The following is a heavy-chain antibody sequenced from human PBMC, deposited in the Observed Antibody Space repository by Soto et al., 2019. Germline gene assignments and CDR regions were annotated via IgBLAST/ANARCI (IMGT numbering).Heavy chain of an antibody. V-gene: IGHV4-59*01. CDR1: GVSITPYY. D-gene: IGHD1-1*01. J-gene: IGHJ4*02. CDR2: VYHTGNT. Sequence: QVQLQESGPGLVKPSETLSLTCTVSGVSITPYYWTWIRHPPGKGLEWIGYVYHTGNTYYNPSLKSRVTIFPDTSKKPVSLRLKAWTGWGKGGYYCGGEEEKREPWGPGTLV. CDR3: GGEEEKREP.